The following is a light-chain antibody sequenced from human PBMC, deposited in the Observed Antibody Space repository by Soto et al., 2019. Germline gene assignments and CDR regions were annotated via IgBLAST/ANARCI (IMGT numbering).Light chain of an antibody. Sequence: QLVLTQPPSASGTPGQRVTISCSGSSSKIGSNTVTWYQQLPGTAPKLLIYSNNQRPSGVPDRFSGSKSGTSASLAISGLQSEDEADYYCAAWDDSLNGPVFGGGTKLTVL. V-gene: IGLV1-44*01. CDR1: SSKIGSNT. J-gene: IGLJ3*02. CDR2: SNN. CDR3: AAWDDSLNGPV.